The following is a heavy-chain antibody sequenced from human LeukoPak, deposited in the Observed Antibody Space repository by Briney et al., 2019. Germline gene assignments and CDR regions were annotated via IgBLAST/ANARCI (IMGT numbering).Heavy chain of an antibody. D-gene: IGHD6-19*01. CDR3: ARLYDPWLVFDY. J-gene: IGHJ4*02. CDR2: IYYSGST. V-gene: IGHV4-31*03. CDR1: GGSISSGGYY. Sequence: MASETLSLTCTVSGGSISSGGYYWSWIRQHPGKGLEWIGYIYYSGSTYYNPSLKSRVTISVDTSKNQFSLKLSSVTAADTAVCYCARLYDPWLVFDYWGQGTLVTVSS.